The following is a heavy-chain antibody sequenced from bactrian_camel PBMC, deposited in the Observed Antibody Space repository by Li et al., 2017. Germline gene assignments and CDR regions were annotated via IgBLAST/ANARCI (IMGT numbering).Heavy chain of an antibody. D-gene: IGHD5*01. CDR1: GNGDGSGYWC. CDR3: AAARRLWDCWSFHGRDYDY. V-gene: IGHV3S63*01. J-gene: IGHJ4*01. CDR2: VYFGGGRT. Sequence: QLVESGGDSVQAGGSLTLSCAVSGNGDGSGYWCSGWFRQAPGKEREGVAFVYFGGGRTYYADSVKGRFTISKDNVKNSAYLQIYSLKPEDTAVYYCAAARRLWDCWSFHGRDYDYWGQGTQVTVS.